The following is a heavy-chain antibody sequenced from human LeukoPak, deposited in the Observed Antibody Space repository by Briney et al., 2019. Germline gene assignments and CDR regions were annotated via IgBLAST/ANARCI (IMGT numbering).Heavy chain of an antibody. CDR1: GFTVSSNF. CDR2: IYSGGNT. J-gene: IGHJ4*02. V-gene: IGHV3-66*01. D-gene: IGHD6-13*01. CDR3: ARGYSSSWYWDY. Sequence: GGSLRLSCAASGFTVSSNFMSWVRQAPGKGLEWVSVIYSGGNTYYADSVKGRFTISRDKYKNTLYLQMNSLRAEDTAVYYCARGYSSSWYWDYWGQGTLVTVSS.